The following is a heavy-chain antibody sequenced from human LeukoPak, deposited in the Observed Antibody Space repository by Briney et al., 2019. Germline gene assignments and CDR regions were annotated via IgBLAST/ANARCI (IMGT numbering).Heavy chain of an antibody. Sequence: PGGSLRLSCAASGFTFSDYYMSWIRQAPGKGLEWVSYISSSGSAIYYADSVKGRFTISRDNAKKSLYLQMNSLRAEDTAVYYCARPRQYSGNIEAFDIWGQGTMVTVSS. CDR2: ISSSGSAI. D-gene: IGHD1/OR15-1a*01. CDR1: GFTFSDYY. V-gene: IGHV3-11*01. CDR3: ARPRQYSGNIEAFDI. J-gene: IGHJ3*02.